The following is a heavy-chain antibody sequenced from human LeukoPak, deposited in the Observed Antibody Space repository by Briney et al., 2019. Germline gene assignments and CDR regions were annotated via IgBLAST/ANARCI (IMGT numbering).Heavy chain of an antibody. J-gene: IGHJ5*02. CDR1: GFTFSDYY. CDR2: ISGSGGST. CDR3: AKDLGANWFDP. D-gene: IGHD3-16*01. V-gene: IGHV3-23*01. Sequence: GGSLRLSCAASGFTFSDYYVTWIRQAPGKGLEWVSAISGSGGSTYYADSVKGRFTISRDNSKNTLYLQMDSLRAEDTAVYYCAKDLGANWFDPWGQGTLVTVSS.